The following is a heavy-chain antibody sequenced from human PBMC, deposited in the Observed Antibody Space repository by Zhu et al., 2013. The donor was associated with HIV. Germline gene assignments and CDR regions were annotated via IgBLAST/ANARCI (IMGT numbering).Heavy chain of an antibody. CDR1: GYSFTTYD. Sequence: ASVKVSCKASGYSFTTYDINWVRQATGQGLEWMGWMNPNSGNTGYAQKFQGRITMTRNTSITTAYMLLSSLTFEDTALYYCTRGRFVYGDILTFWGQGTPVTVSS. V-gene: IGHV1-8*01. CDR2: MNPNSGNT. D-gene: IGHD4-17*01. CDR3: TRGRFVYGDILTF. J-gene: IGHJ4*02.